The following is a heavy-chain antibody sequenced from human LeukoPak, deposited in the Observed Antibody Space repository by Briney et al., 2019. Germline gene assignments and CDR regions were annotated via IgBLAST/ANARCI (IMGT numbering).Heavy chain of an antibody. CDR2: ISYDGSIK. D-gene: IGHD3-22*01. Sequence: GGTLRLSCAASGFTLTSYAMHWVRQASGKGLEWGAVISYDGSIKYYAESVKGRFTISRDNSETTLYLQMNSLRAEDTAVYYCARGSSGYSYYFDYWGQGTLVSVSS. V-gene: IGHV3-30-3*01. CDR1: GFTLTSYA. CDR3: ARGSSGYSYYFDY. J-gene: IGHJ4*02.